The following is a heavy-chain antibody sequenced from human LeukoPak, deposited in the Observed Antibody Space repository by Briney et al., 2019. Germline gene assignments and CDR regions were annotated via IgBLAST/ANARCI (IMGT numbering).Heavy chain of an antibody. CDR1: GYTLTELS. CDR3: ATPYTSGWSLYFDN. D-gene: IGHD6-19*01. V-gene: IGHV3-30-3*01. Sequence: SCKVSGYTLTELSMHWVRQAPDKGLEWVAVISHDGGNKYYADSVKGRFTISRDNSKNTLYLQMNGLRAEETAMYYCATPYTSGWSLYFDNWGQGTLVTVSS. CDR2: ISHDGGNK. J-gene: IGHJ4*02.